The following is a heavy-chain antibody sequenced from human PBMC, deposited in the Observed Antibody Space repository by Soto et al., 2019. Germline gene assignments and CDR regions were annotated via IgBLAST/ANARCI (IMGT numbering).Heavy chain of an antibody. D-gene: IGHD7-27*01. CDR3: ATGSVTGNYFYYHATAA. CDR1: SGSISSSNW. CDR2: VYHSGST. J-gene: IGHJ6*03. V-gene: IGHV4-4*02. Sequence: SETLSLTCAVSSGSISSSNWWSWVRQPPGKGLEWIGEVYHSGSTNYNPSLKSRVTISVDKSKNQSSLKLSSVTAADTAVYYCATGSVTGNYFYYHATAAWGNATPVPVAS.